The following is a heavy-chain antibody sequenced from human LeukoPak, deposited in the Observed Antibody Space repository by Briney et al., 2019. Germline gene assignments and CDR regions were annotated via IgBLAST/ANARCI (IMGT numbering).Heavy chain of an antibody. D-gene: IGHD6-19*01. CDR2: INPHNGAT. Sequence: ASVKVSCKASGGTFSSYAISWVRQAPGQGPEWMGWINPHNGATNYAQKFQGRVTMTWDTSISTASMEVSRLTSDDTAVYYCARGRSVAVAVWSPPIDYWGQGTLVSVSA. CDR3: ARGRSVAVAVWSPPIDY. V-gene: IGHV1-2*02. J-gene: IGHJ4*02. CDR1: GGTFSSYA.